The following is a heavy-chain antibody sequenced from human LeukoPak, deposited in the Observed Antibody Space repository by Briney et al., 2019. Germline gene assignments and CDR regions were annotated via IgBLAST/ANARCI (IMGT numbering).Heavy chain of an antibody. V-gene: IGHV3-7*01. J-gene: IGHJ5*02. D-gene: IGHD1-1*01. CDR3: ARPLGNGWFDL. CDR1: GFTFSSSW. Sequence: GGSLRLSCAASGFTFSSSWMMSWGRQAPGKGVEGVANIKQDGSEKFYVGSVKGRFTISRDNAKNSLHLQMNSLRDEDTAMYYCARPLGNGWFDLWGQGTLVTVSS. CDR2: IKQDGSEK.